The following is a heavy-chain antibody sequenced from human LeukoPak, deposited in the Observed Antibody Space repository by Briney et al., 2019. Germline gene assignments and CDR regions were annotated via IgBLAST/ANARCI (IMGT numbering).Heavy chain of an antibody. Sequence: SGPTLVNPSETLSLTCTVSGGSISSYYWSWIRQPAGKGLEWIWRIYTSGSTNYNPPLKSRVTISVDTSKNQFSLKLSSVTAADTAVYYCATSTDIVVVPAARGYNWFDPWGQGTLVTVSS. J-gene: IGHJ5*02. CDR2: IYTSGST. V-gene: IGHV4-4*07. D-gene: IGHD2-2*01. CDR1: GGSISSYY. CDR3: ATSTDIVVVPAARGYNWFDP.